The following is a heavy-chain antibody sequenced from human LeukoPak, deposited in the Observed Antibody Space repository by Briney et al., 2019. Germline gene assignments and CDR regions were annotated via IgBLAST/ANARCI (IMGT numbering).Heavy chain of an antibody. J-gene: IGHJ4*02. CDR2: MNPNNGNT. V-gene: IGHV1-8*01. CDR1: GYSFTSYD. Sequence: ASVKVSCKASGYSFTSYDINWVRQATGQGLEWMGWMNPNNGNTDYAQKLQGRVTMTRNTSISTAYMELRSLRSEDTAVYYCARATRIHQIDYWGQGTLGNGSS. D-gene: IGHD5-18*01. CDR3: ARATRIHQIDY.